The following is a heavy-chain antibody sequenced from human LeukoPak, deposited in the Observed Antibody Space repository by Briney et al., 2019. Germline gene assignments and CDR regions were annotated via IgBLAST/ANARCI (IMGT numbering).Heavy chain of an antibody. V-gene: IGHV3-23*01. D-gene: IGHD3-22*01. J-gene: IGHJ1*01. CDR3: AKDQYYYDSSGTEH. CDR1: GFTFSSYA. CDR2: ISGSGGST. Sequence: PGGSLRLSCAASGFTFSSYAMSWVRQAPGKGLEWVSAISGSGGSTYYAESVKGRFTISRDNSKNTLYLQMNGLRAEDTAVYYCAKDQYYYDSSGTEHWGQGTLVTVSS.